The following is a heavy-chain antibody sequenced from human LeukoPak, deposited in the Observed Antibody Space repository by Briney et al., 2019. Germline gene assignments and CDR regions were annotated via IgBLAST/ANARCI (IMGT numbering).Heavy chain of an antibody. Sequence: GASVKVSCKASGYTFTSYAMHWVRQAPGQRLEWMGWINAGNGNTKYSQKFQGRVTITRDTSASTAYMELSSLRSEDTAVYYCARGSTYYDSSGWYPVYWGQGTLVTVSS. CDR1: GYTFTSYA. J-gene: IGHJ4*02. CDR2: INAGNGNT. V-gene: IGHV1-3*01. CDR3: ARGSTYYDSSGWYPVY. D-gene: IGHD6-19*01.